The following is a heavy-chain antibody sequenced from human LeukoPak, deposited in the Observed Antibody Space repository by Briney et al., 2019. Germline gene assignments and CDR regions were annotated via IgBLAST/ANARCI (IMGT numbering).Heavy chain of an antibody. D-gene: IGHD6-13*01. J-gene: IGHJ4*02. CDR3: ARAASSWSFDY. CDR1: GGSISSSSYY. Sequence: PSETLSLTCTVSGGSISSSSYYWSWIRQPPGKGLEWIGYIYYSGITNYNPSLKSRVTISVDTSKNQFSLKLNSVTAADTAVYYCARAASSWSFDYWGQGTLVTVSS. V-gene: IGHV4-61*01. CDR2: IYYSGIT.